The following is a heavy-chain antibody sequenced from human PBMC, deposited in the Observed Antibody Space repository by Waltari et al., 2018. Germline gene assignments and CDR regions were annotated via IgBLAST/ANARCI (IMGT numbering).Heavy chain of an antibody. CDR3: ARSNPDYYYYYMDV. CDR1: GGSISSYY. J-gene: IGHJ6*03. V-gene: IGHV4-59*01. Sequence: QVQLQESGPGLVKPSETLSLTCTVSGGSISSYYWRWIRQPPGKGLEWIGYIYYSGSTNYNPSLKSRVTISVDTSKNQFSLKLSSVTAADTAVYYCARSNPDYYYYYMDVWGKGTTVTISS. CDR2: IYYSGST.